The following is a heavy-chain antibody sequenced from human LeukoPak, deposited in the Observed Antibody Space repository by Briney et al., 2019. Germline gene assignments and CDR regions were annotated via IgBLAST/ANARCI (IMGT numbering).Heavy chain of an antibody. CDR1: GFTFSSYS. Sequence: GGSLRLSCAASGFTFSSYSMNWVRQAPGKGLEWVSSISSSSSYIYYADSVKGRFTISRDNAKNSLYLQMNSLRAEDTAVYYCARVGYGSGSYGGYGMDVWGQGTTVTVSS. D-gene: IGHD3-10*01. V-gene: IGHV3-21*01. J-gene: IGHJ6*02. CDR3: ARVGYGSGSYGGYGMDV. CDR2: ISSSSSYI.